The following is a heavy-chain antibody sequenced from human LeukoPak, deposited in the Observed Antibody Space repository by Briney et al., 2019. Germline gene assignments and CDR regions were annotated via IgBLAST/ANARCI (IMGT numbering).Heavy chain of an antibody. D-gene: IGHD6-25*01. CDR1: GSTFSSYW. CDR2: IKRDGSEK. V-gene: IGHV3-7*01. Sequence: PGGSLRLSCAASGSTFSSYWTSWVRQPPGKGLEWVANIKRDGSEKYYLESVKGRFTISRDNAKNSLYLQMNSLRADDTAVYYCARGPERRYADYWGQGTLVTVSS. CDR3: ARGPERRYADY. J-gene: IGHJ4*02.